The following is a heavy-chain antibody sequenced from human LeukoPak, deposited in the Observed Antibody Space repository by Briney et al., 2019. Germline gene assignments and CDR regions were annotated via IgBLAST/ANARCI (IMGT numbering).Heavy chain of an antibody. CDR2: INPYNGNT. V-gene: IGHV1-18*01. Sequence: ASVKVSCKASGYTFTSDGISWVRQAPGQGPECMGWINPYNGNTNYALKVQGRVTMTTDTSTSTAYLELRSLRSDDTAIYYGAREIYGRFDYWGQGTLVTVSS. J-gene: IGHJ4*02. CDR1: GYTFTSDG. CDR3: AREIYGRFDY. D-gene: IGHD4-17*01.